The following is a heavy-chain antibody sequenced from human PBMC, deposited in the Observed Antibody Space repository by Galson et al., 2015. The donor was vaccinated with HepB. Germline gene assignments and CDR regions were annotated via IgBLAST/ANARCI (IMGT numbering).Heavy chain of an antibody. Sequence: SLRLSCAASGFCFARYAMTWVRQAPGKGLEWVSSITSSGGNSYYTDSVKGRFTVSRDNSKNTLLLQLNSLRAEDTAMYFCAKDGIMVANNPYHFHYWGQGTLVTVSS. CDR2: ITSSGGNS. J-gene: IGHJ4*02. D-gene: IGHD2-15*01. V-gene: IGHV3-23*01. CDR3: AKDGIMVANNPYHFHY. CDR1: GFCFARYA.